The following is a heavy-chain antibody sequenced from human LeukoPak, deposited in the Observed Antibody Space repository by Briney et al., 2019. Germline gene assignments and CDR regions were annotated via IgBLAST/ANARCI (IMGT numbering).Heavy chain of an antibody. CDR1: GGSFSGYY. V-gene: IGHV4-34*01. Sequence: SETLSLTCAVYGGSFSGYYWSWIRQPPGKGLEWIGEINDSGSTNYNPSLKSRVTISVDTSKNQFSLKLSSVTAADTAVYYCARGNVVTVNYFDYWGQGTLVTVSS. CDR2: INDSGST. CDR3: ARGNVVTVNYFDY. D-gene: IGHD2-21*02. J-gene: IGHJ4*02.